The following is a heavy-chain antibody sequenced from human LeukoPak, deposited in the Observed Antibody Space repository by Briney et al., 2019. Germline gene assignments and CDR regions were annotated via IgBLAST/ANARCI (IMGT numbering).Heavy chain of an antibody. CDR1: GGSISSGGYY. CDR2: INHSGST. D-gene: IGHD2-2*01. Sequence: PSETLSLTCTVSGGSISSGGYYWSWIRQPPGKGLEWIGEINHSGSTNYNPSLKSRVTISVDTSKNQFSLKLSSVTAADTAVYYCARGFSGTNYGMDVWGQGTTVTVSS. V-gene: IGHV4-39*07. CDR3: ARGFSGTNYGMDV. J-gene: IGHJ6*02.